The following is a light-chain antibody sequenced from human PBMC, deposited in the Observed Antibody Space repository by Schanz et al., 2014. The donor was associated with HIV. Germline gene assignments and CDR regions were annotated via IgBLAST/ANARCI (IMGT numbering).Light chain of an antibody. V-gene: IGKV3-15*01. CDR2: GAS. Sequence: EIVLTQSPVILSLSPGERATLSCRASQTVSSNSLAWYQQKPGQAPRLLIYGASTRVTGIPARFSGSGSGTEFTLTISSLQSEDFAVYYCQQYNDWPPITFGQGTRLEIK. CDR3: QQYNDWPPIT. CDR1: QTVSSN. J-gene: IGKJ5*01.